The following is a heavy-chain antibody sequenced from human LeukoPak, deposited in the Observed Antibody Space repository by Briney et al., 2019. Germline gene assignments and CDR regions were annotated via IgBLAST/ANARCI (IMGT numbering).Heavy chain of an antibody. CDR3: ARTTAYYYYGMDV. Sequence: ASVKVSCKTSGYTFTTYAIHWVRQAPGQRLEWMGWINAGNGNIKYSQNFQGRVTMTRNTSISTAYMELSSLRSEDTAVYYCARTTAYYYYGMDVWGQGTTVTVSS. CDR2: INAGNGNI. V-gene: IGHV1-3*01. J-gene: IGHJ6*02. CDR1: GYTFTTYA. D-gene: IGHD4-17*01.